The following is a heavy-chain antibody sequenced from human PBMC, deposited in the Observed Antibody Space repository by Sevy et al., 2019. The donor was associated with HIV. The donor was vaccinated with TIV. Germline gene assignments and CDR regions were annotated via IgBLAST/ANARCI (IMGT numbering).Heavy chain of an antibody. CDR3: AREGCTKPHDY. J-gene: IGHJ4*02. CDR2: LSFGWGEI. CDR1: GFTFSKYS. D-gene: IGHD2-8*01. V-gene: IGHV3-23*01. Sequence: GGSLRLSCAASGFTFSKYSMSWVRQPPGKGLEWVSTLSFGWGEINYADSVKGRFTISRDNSKRPVYLQMNNLGPEDTAVYYCAREGCTKPHDYWGQGTLVTVSS.